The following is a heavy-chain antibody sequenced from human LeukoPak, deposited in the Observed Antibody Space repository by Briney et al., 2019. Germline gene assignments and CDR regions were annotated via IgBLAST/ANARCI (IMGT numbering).Heavy chain of an antibody. D-gene: IGHD1-26*01. Sequence: ASVKVSRKTSGGPFSTYTITWVRQAPGQGLEWMGRIIPVLNTVKYAQQFQGRLTITADKSTSTAFMDLSRLTSDDTAVYYCARGGQVSTGAHLDPWGQGTLVTVSS. J-gene: IGHJ5*02. CDR1: GGPFSTYT. CDR2: IIPVLNTV. V-gene: IGHV1-69*08. CDR3: ARGGQVSTGAHLDP.